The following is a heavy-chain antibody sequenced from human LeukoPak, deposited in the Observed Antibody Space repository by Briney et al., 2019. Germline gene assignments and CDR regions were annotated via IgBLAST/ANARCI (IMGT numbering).Heavy chain of an antibody. Sequence: GGSLRLSCAASGFTFSSYSMNWVRQAPGKGLEWVSSISSSSSYIYYADSVKGRFTISRDNAKNSLYLQMNSLRAEDTAVYYCARDFLGMVRGVIITRPFDYWGQGTLVTVSS. J-gene: IGHJ4*02. CDR2: ISSSSSYI. V-gene: IGHV3-21*01. D-gene: IGHD3-10*01. CDR3: ARDFLGMVRGVIITRPFDY. CDR1: GFTFSSYS.